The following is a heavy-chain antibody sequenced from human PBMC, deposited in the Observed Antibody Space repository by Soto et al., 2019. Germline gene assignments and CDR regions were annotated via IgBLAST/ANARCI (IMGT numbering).Heavy chain of an antibody. Sequence: GGSLRLSCVVSGFTFSSYAMSWVRQAPGKGLEWVSTLNGRGIDIYQADSVRGRFTISRDNSKSTLYLQMNSLRAEDTAMYYCAKGYSDNSWSHLDFWGRGTLVTVSS. CDR1: GFTFSSYA. J-gene: IGHJ4*02. CDR3: AKGYSDNSWSHLDF. V-gene: IGHV3-23*01. CDR2: LNGRGIDI. D-gene: IGHD6-13*01.